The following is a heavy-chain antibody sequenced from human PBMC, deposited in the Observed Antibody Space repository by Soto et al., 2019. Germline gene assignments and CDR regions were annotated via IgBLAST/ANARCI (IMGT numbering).Heavy chain of an antibody. J-gene: IGHJ3*02. V-gene: IGHV1-3*01. CDR2: INAGNGNT. CDR3: ARETGTPVAFDI. CDR1: GYTFTSYA. Sequence: ASVKVSCKASGYTFTSYAMHWVRQAPGQRLEWMGWINAGNGNTKYSQKFQGRVTITRDTSASTAYMELSSLRSEDTAVYYCARETGTPVAFDIWGQGTMVTVSS. D-gene: IGHD1-1*01.